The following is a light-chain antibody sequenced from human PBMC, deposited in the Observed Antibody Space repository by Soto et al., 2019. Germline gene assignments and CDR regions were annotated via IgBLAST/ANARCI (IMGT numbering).Light chain of an antibody. V-gene: IGKV1-39*01. CDR3: QQCHSAPWT. CDR2: AAS. J-gene: IGKJ1*01. CDR1: QSIHSY. Sequence: DIQMTQSPSSLSASVGDRVTITCRASQSIHSYVNWYQQKPGKAPKLLIYAASSLRSGVPSRCSGGGSGTYFTLTITSLQPEDFVNYYCQQCHSAPWTFGQGTTVEI.